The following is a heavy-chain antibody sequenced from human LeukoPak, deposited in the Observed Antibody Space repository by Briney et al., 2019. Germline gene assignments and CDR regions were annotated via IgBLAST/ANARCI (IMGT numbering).Heavy chain of an antibody. CDR2: ISSSSSYI. CDR3: ARDSSNYDILTGYWDYFDY. V-gene: IGHV3-21*01. Sequence: GGSLRLSCAASGFTFSSYSMTWVRQAPGKGLEWVSSISSSSSYIYYADSVKARFTISRDNAKNSLYLQMNSLRAEDTAVYYCARDSSNYDILTGYWDYFDYWGQGTLVTVSS. J-gene: IGHJ4*02. CDR1: GFTFSSYS. D-gene: IGHD3-9*01.